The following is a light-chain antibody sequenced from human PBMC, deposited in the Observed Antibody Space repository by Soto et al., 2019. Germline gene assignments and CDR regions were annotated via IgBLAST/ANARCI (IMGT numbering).Light chain of an antibody. CDR2: GNS. V-gene: IGLV1-40*01. J-gene: IGLJ2*01. CDR3: QSYDSSLSGPVV. Sequence: QSVLTQPPSVSGAPGQRVTISCTGSSSNIGAGYDVHWYQQLPGTAPKLLIYGNSNRPSGVPDRFSGSKSGTSAPLAITGLQAEDGADYYCQSYDSSLSGPVVFGGGTKVTVL. CDR1: SSNIGAGYD.